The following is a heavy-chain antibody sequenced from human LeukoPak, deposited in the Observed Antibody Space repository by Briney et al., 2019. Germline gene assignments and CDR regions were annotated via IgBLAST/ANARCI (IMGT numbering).Heavy chain of an antibody. V-gene: IGHV1-2*02. J-gene: IGHJ3*02. CDR3: ARSNANYYDSSGYYHDAFDI. Sequence: ASVKVSCKASGYTFTGYYMHWVRQAPGQGLEWMGWINPNSGGTNYAQKFQGRVTMTRDTSISTAYMELSRLRSDDTAVYYCARSNANYYDSSGYYHDAFDIWGQGTMVTVSS. CDR1: GYTFTGYY. CDR2: INPNSGGT. D-gene: IGHD3-22*01.